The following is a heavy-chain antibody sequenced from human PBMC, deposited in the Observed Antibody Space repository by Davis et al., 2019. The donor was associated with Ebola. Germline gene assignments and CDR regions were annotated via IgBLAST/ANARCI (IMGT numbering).Heavy chain of an antibody. V-gene: IGHV3-48*02. D-gene: IGHD4-23*01. Sequence: PGGSLRLSCAASGFTFSSYSMNWVRQTPGKRLEWVSYISSSSSTIYYADSVKGRFTISRDNAKNSLYLQMNSLRDEDTAVYYCARDSTTVVSQKQFDYWGQGTLVTVSS. CDR3: ARDSTTVVSQKQFDY. CDR1: GFTFSSYS. J-gene: IGHJ4*02. CDR2: ISSSSSTI.